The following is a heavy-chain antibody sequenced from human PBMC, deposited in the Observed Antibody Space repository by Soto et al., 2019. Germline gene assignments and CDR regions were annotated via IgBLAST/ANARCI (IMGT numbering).Heavy chain of an antibody. D-gene: IGHD3-22*01. V-gene: IGHV1-2*04. Sequence: ASVKVSCKASGYTFTGYYMHWVRQAPGQGLEWMGWINPNSGGTNYAQKFQGWVTTTRDTSISTAYMELSRLRSDDTAVYYCARGSITMIRRPLDYWGQGTLVTVSS. CDR3: ARGSITMIRRPLDY. CDR2: INPNSGGT. CDR1: GYTFTGYY. J-gene: IGHJ4*02.